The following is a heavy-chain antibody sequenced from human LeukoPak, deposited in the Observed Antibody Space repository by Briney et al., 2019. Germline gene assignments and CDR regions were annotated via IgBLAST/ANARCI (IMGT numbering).Heavy chain of an antibody. CDR3: STAKFDY. CDR1: GVTLSGYS. CDR2: ITFTGTT. V-gene: IGHV3-48*01. J-gene: IGHJ4*02. Sequence: GGSLRLSCAASGVTLSGYSMNWVRQAPGKGLEWVSHITFTGTTYYADSVKGRFTISRDNAKKSLSLQMNSLRAEDTAVYYCSTAKFDYWGQGTLVTVSS.